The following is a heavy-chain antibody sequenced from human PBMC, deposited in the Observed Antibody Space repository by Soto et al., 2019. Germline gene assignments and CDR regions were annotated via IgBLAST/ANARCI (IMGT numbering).Heavy chain of an antibody. J-gene: IGHJ4*02. CDR2: INAGNGNT. V-gene: IGHV1-3*05. D-gene: IGHD2-21*02. Sequence: QVQLVQSGAEEKKPGASVKVSCKASGYTFTSYAMHWVRQAPGQRLEWMGWINAGNGNTKYSQKLQGRVTITRDTSAVTAYMELSSLRSEGTAVYYCARSIVVVTALDYWGQGTLVTVSS. CDR1: GYTFTSYA. CDR3: ARSIVVVTALDY.